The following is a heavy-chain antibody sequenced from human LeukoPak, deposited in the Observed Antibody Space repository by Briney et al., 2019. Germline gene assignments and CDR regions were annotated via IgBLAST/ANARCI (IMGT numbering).Heavy chain of an antibody. V-gene: IGHV3-23*01. D-gene: IGHD1-1*01. Sequence: GGSLRLSCAASQFTFSSYAMSWVRQAPGKGLEWVSTIDDSGSTTYYADSVKGRFTITRDNSKSTLFLQMNSMRAEDTAIYYCAKDQHNWNQGYFDYWGQGTLVTVSS. CDR1: QFTFSSYA. CDR3: AKDQHNWNQGYFDY. J-gene: IGHJ4*02. CDR2: IDDSGSTT.